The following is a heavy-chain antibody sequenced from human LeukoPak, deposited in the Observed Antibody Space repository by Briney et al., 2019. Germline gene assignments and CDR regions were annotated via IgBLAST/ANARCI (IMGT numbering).Heavy chain of an antibody. CDR3: ARGRYSSSSRHYFDY. CDR1: GGSISSYY. D-gene: IGHD6-6*01. V-gene: IGHV4-59*01. CDR2: IYYSGST. Sequence: PSETLSLTCTVSGGSISSYYWSWIRQPPGKGLEWIGYIYYSGSTNYNPSLKSRVTISVDTSKNQFSLKLSSVTAAGTAVYYCARGRYSSSSRHYFDYWGQGTLVTVSS. J-gene: IGHJ4*02.